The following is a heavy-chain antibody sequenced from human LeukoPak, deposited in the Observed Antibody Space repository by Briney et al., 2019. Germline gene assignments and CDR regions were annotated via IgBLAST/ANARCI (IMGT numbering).Heavy chain of an antibody. Sequence: ASVKVSCKASGYTFTSYGISWVRQAPGQGLEWMGWISACNGNTNYAQKLQGRVTMTTDTSTSTAYMELRSLRSDDTAVYYCARSLGVVPAANYYYYYYMDVWGKGTTVTVSS. CDR1: GYTFTSYG. V-gene: IGHV1-18*01. CDR3: ARSLGVVPAANYYYYYYMDV. D-gene: IGHD2-2*01. J-gene: IGHJ6*03. CDR2: ISACNGNT.